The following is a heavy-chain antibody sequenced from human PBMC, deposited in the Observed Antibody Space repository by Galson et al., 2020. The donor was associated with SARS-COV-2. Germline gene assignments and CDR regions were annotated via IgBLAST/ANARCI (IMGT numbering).Heavy chain of an antibody. CDR1: GYSFTSYW. J-gene: IGHJ4*02. CDR3: ARVGYCSGGSCDPGDY. CDR2: IYPGDSDT. Sequence: GESLKISCKGSGYSFTSYWIGWVRQMPGKGLEWMGIIYPGDSDTRYSPSFQGQVTISADKSISTAYLQWSSLKASDTAMYYCARVGYCSGGSCDPGDYWGQGTLVTVSS. D-gene: IGHD2-15*01. V-gene: IGHV5-51*01.